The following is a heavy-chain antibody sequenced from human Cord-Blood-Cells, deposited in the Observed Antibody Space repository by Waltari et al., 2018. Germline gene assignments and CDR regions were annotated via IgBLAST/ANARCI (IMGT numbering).Heavy chain of an antibody. D-gene: IGHD6-13*01. CDR2: IYHSGST. Sequence: LQLQESGPGLVKPSQTLSLTCAVSGGSISRGGYSWSWIRQPPGKGLEWIGYIYHSGSTYYNPSLKSRVTISVDRSKNQFSLKLSSVTAADTAVYYCARAAAGTGNWFDPWGQGTLVTVSS. V-gene: IGHV4-30-2*01. J-gene: IGHJ5*02. CDR3: ARAAAGTGNWFDP. CDR1: GGSISRGGYS.